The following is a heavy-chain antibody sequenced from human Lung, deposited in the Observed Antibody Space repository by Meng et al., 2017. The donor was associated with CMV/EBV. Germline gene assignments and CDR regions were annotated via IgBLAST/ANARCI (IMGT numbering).Heavy chain of an antibody. CDR1: GGSISSYY. D-gene: IGHD3-10*01. CDR2: IYYSGST. V-gene: IGHV4-59*01. J-gene: IGHJ5*02. Sequence: QVQLQESGPGLVKPSETLSLTCTVSGGSISSYYWSWIRQPPGKGLEWIGYIYYSGSTNYNPSLKSRVTISVDTSKNQFSLKLSSVTAADTAVYYCAREERIGGFDPWGQGTLVTVSS. CDR3: AREERIGGFDP.